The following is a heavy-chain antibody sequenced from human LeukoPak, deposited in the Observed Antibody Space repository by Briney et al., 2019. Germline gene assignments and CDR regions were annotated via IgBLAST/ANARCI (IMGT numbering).Heavy chain of an antibody. CDR1: GGSISSIS. J-gene: IGHJ4*02. CDR3: ARGSTYYESSGQVPFDY. D-gene: IGHD3-22*01. Sequence: ETLSLTCTVSGGSISSISYYWGWIRQAPGKGLEWVSYISGSSGIIDYADSVRGRFTISRDNAKNSLYLQMNSLRAEDTAVYYCARGSTYYESSGQVPFDYWGQGTLVTVSS. V-gene: IGHV3-48*01. CDR2: ISGSSGII.